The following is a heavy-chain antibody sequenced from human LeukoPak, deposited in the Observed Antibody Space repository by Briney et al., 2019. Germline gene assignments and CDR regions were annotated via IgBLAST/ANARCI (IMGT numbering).Heavy chain of an antibody. J-gene: IGHJ6*03. V-gene: IGHV4-34*01. CDR1: GGSFSDYS. Sequence: SETLSLTCAVYGGSFSDYSWTWIRQAPGEGLEWIGEINHNGGTNHNPSLVSRVIMSVDTSKNQFSLKVGSVTAADTAVYYCARVGYRFSINDWSRTGLGACPTKYYYYMDVWGKGTTVTVSS. CDR3: ARVGYRFSINDWSRTGLGACPTKYYYYMDV. CDR2: INHNGGT. D-gene: IGHD5-18*01.